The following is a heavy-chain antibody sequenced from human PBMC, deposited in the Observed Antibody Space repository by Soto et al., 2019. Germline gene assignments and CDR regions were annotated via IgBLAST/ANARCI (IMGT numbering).Heavy chain of an antibody. CDR3: ARDRGPGYYYYYYGMDV. CDR1: GFTFSSYA. Sequence: HPGGSLRLSCAASGFTFSSYAMHWVRQAPGKGLEWVAVISYDGSNKYYADSVKGRFTISRDNSKNTLYLQMNSLRAEDTAVYYCARDRGPGYYYYYYGMDVWGQGTTVTVSS. CDR2: ISYDGSNK. V-gene: IGHV3-30-3*01. D-gene: IGHD3-10*01. J-gene: IGHJ6*02.